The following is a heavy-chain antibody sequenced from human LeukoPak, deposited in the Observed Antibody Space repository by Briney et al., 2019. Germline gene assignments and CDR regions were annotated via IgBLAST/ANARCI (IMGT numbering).Heavy chain of an antibody. D-gene: IGHD6-19*01. J-gene: IGHJ4*02. CDR1: GFTFSTYT. Sequence: PGGSLRLSCAASGFTFSTYTMDWVRQAPGKGLEWVSSITSSSSYIYYADTMKGRFTISRDNAKNSLYLQMNSLRAEDTAVYYCARARIAVAGTDDFDYWGQGTPVTVSS. CDR3: ARARIAVAGTDDFDY. V-gene: IGHV3-21*01. CDR2: ITSSSSYI.